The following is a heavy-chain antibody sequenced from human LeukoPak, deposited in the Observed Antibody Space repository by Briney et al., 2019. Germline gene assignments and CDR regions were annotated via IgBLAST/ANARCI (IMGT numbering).Heavy chain of an antibody. D-gene: IGHD5-24*01. CDR3: ARVDGDGYNIPDY. CDR1: GGSISSYY. CDR2: IYYSGST. V-gene: IGHV4-59*12. Sequence: SETLSLTCTVSGGSISSYYWGWIRQPPGKGLEWIGYIYYSGSTNYNPSLKSRVTISVDTSKNQFSLRLSSVTAADTAVYYCARVDGDGYNIPDYWGQGTLVTVSS. J-gene: IGHJ4*02.